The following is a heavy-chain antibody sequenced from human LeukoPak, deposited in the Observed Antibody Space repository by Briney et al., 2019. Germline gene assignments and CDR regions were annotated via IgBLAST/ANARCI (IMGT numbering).Heavy chain of an antibody. CDR2: LNTDGSST. J-gene: IGHJ5*02. Sequence: QPGGSLRLPCAASGFTFSSHWMHWVRQAPGKGLVWVSRLNTDGSSTVYADSVKGRFTISRDNAKNTLYLQMNSLRAEDTAVYYCARGYYDSNDSNRSNWFEPWGQGTLVTVSS. CDR1: GFTFSSHW. D-gene: IGHD3-22*01. V-gene: IGHV3-74*01. CDR3: ARGYYDSNDSNRSNWFEP.